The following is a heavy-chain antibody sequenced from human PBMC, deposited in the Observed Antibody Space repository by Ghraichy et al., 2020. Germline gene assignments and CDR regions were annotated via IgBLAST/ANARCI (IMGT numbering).Heavy chain of an antibody. J-gene: IGHJ3*01. CDR1: GYSISTTNW. D-gene: IGHD3-16*01. CDR3: ARKAGGSYARGFDL. Sequence: SQTLSLTCAVSGYSISTTNWWAWIRQTPGKGLEWIGYIYSSGSAHYNPSLKSRVTMSVDTSKNQYSLQMTSVTSEDPAVYYCARKAGGSYARGFDLWGQGTKVTVSS. CDR2: IYSSGSA. V-gene: IGHV4-28*01.